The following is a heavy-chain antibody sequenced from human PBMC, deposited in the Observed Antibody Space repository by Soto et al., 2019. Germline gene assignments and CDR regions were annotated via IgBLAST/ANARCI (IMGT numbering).Heavy chain of an antibody. Sequence: QVQLVQSGAEVKKPGSSVKVSCKGSGGTFSSYSINWVRQAPGQGLEWMGEIIPIFGTANYAQKFQGRVTITADESTSTAYMELSSVRSEDTAAYYCARDGGRHSGGIDYWGQGTLVTVTS. CDR1: GGTFSSYS. V-gene: IGHV1-69*01. D-gene: IGHD1-26*01. CDR2: IIPIFGTA. CDR3: ARDGGRHSGGIDY. J-gene: IGHJ4*02.